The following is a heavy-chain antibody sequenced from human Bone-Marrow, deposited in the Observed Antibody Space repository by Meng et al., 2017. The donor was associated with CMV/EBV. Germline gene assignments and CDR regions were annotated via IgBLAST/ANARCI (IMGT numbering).Heavy chain of an antibody. J-gene: IGHJ5*02. V-gene: IGHV3-23*01. D-gene: IGHD6-19*01. Sequence: LSCESSGFSFSVLHMACVRHAPGKGLEWVSAISDGGSTYYADSVRGRFTISRVNSKNALYLRMNNLRAEDTGVYYCAKDDVSGWFDHWGQGSLVTVSS. CDR3: AKDDVSGWFDH. CDR1: GFSFSVLH. CDR2: ISDGGST.